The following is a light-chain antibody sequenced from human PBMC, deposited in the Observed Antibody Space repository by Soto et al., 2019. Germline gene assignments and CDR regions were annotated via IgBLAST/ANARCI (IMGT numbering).Light chain of an antibody. Sequence: EIVLTQSPATLSLSPGERATLSCRASQSISSYLVWYQQKPGRAPRLLIYDASNRATGVPARFSGSGSGTDFTLTISSLQPDDFATYYCQQYNSYSQTFGQGTKVDIK. CDR3: QQYNSYSQT. J-gene: IGKJ1*01. CDR2: DAS. V-gene: IGKV3-11*01. CDR1: QSISSY.